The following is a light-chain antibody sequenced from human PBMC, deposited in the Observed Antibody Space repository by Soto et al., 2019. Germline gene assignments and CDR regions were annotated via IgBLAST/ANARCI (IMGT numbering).Light chain of an antibody. CDR1: QSVSNSY. Sequence: EIVLTQSPGTLSLSPGERATLSCRASQSVSNSYLAWYRQKPGQAPRLLAYAASTRATGIPERFSGSGSGTDFTLTISRLEPEDFAVYHCHQYGRAPRTFGQGTKVDIK. V-gene: IGKV3-20*01. J-gene: IGKJ1*01. CDR3: HQYGRAPRT. CDR2: AAS.